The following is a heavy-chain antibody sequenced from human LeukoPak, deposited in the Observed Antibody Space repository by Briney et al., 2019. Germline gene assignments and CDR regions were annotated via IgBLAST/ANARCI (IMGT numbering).Heavy chain of an antibody. D-gene: IGHD6-19*01. V-gene: IGHV1-8*03. CDR1: GYTFTSYD. Sequence: ASVKVSCKASGYTFTSYDINWVRQAPGQGLEWMGWMNPNSGNTGYAQKFQGRVTITRNTSISTAYMELSSLRSKDTAVYYCATSSNYIDYCGQGTLFTVSS. J-gene: IGHJ4*02. CDR2: MNPNSGNT. CDR3: ATSSNYIDY.